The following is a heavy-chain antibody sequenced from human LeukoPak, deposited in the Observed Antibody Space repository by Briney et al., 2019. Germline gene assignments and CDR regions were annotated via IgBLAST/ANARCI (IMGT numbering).Heavy chain of an antibody. CDR2: ISSSSTI. V-gene: IGHV3-48*04. CDR3: AKGLLMSAGDY. Sequence: GGSLRLSCAASGFTFSSYSMNWVRQAPGKGLEWVSYISSSSTIYYADSVKGRFTISRDNAKNSLYLQMNSLRAEDTAVYYCAKGLLMSAGDYWGQGTLVTVSS. D-gene: IGHD3-9*01. J-gene: IGHJ4*02. CDR1: GFTFSSYS.